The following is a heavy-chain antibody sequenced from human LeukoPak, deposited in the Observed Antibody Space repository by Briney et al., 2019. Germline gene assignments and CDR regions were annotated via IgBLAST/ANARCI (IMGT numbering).Heavy chain of an antibody. CDR3: TKASLAFGTKYFDP. Sequence: GASVKVSCKASGCTFTGYYMHWVRKAPGQGLEWMGWMNPKSGNTGYGQKFQGRVTMTRVTSITTAYMELRSLRSDDTAVYYCTKASLAFGTKYFDPWGQGTLVTVSS. CDR1: GCTFTGYY. J-gene: IGHJ5*02. D-gene: IGHD3-10*01. CDR2: MNPKSGNT. V-gene: IGHV1-2*02.